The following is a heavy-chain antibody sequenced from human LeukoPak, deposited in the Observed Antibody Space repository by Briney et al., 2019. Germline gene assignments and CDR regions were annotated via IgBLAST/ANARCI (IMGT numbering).Heavy chain of an antibody. J-gene: IGHJ4*02. CDR1: GFTFGSYW. Sequence: PGGSLRLSCAASGFTFGSYWMSWVRQAPGKGLEWVAYIKQDGSEKYYVDSVKGRFTISRDNAKNSLYLQMNSLRAEDTAVYYCARDRHAYTHYFDYWGQGTLVTVSS. CDR2: IKQDGSEK. CDR3: ARDRHAYTHYFDY. D-gene: IGHD5-24*01. V-gene: IGHV3-7*01.